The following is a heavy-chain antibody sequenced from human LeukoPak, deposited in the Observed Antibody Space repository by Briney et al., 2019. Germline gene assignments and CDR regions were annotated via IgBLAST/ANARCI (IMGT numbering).Heavy chain of an antibody. D-gene: IGHD1-1*01. V-gene: IGHV3-21*04. J-gene: IGHJ4*02. Sequence: PGGSLRLSCAASGFIFSSYSINWVRQAPGKGLEWVSSISSSSSYIYYADSVKGRFTISRDNSKSTLYLQMDSLRVEDTAVYYCARGGSNWYNAYFDSWGQGTLVTVSS. CDR3: ARGGSNWYNAYFDS. CDR1: GFIFSSYS. CDR2: ISSSSSYI.